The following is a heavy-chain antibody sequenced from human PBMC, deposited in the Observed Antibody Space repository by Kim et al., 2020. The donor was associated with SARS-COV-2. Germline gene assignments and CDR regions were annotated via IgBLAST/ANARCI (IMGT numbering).Heavy chain of an antibody. CDR2: ISYDGSNK. V-gene: IGHV3-30*18. CDR3: AKDSYCSGGSCYSPYYYGMDV. D-gene: IGHD2-15*01. J-gene: IGHJ6*02. Sequence: GGSLRLSCAASGFTFSSYGMHWVRQAPGKGLEWVAVISYDGSNKYYADSVKGRFTISRDNSKNTLYLQMNSLRAEDTAVYYCAKDSYCSGGSCYSPYYYGMDVWGQGTTVTVSS. CDR1: GFTFSSYG.